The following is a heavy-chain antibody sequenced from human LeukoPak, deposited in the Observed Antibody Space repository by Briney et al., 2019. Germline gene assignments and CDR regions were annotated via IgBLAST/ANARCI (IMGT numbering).Heavy chain of an antibody. J-gene: IGHJ4*02. CDR3: ARNFPAPYYYDSSGYSYFDY. Sequence: GGSLRLSCAASGFTFSSYAMHWVRQAPGKGLEWVAVISYDGSNKYYADSVKGRFTISRDNSKNTLYLQMNSLRAEDTAVYYCARNFPAPYYYDSSGYSYFDYWGQGTLVTVSS. CDR1: GFTFSSYA. CDR2: ISYDGSNK. D-gene: IGHD3-22*01. V-gene: IGHV3-30*14.